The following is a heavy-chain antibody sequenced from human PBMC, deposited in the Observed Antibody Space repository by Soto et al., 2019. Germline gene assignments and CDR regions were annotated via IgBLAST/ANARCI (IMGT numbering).Heavy chain of an antibody. Sequence: EVPLVESGGGLVQPGGSLRLSCAASGITFSSYWMHWVRQAPGQGLVRVSRINRDGSGTNYADSVKGRFTISRDNAKNTLYLQMNSLRAEDTAVYYCAREAAVAATVFDYWGQGVLVTVSS. J-gene: IGHJ4*02. D-gene: IGHD6-19*01. V-gene: IGHV3-74*01. CDR3: AREAAVAATVFDY. CDR1: GITFSSYW. CDR2: INRDGSGT.